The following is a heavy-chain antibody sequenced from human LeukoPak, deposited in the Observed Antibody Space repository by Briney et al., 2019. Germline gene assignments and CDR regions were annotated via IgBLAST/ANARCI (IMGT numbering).Heavy chain of an antibody. CDR2: IDWDDDK. D-gene: IGHD2-2*01. J-gene: IGHJ6*02. Sequence: SGPTLVNPTQTLTLTCTFSGFSLSTSGMCVSWIRQPPGKALEWLALIDWDDDKYYSTSLKTRLTISKDTPKNQVVLTMTNMDPVDTATYYCARGAHSTDYYYYYGMDVWGQGTTVTVSS. CDR1: GFSLSTSGMC. V-gene: IGHV2-70*01. CDR3: ARGAHSTDYYYYYGMDV.